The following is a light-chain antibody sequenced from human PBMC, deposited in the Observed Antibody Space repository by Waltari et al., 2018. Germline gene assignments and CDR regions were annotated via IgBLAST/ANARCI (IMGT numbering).Light chain of an antibody. Sequence: QSAMTQPASVPASPGQSITISCPGTSSDIGGYHYASWYQQHPGKVLKLMIYDVARWPSGVSNRFSGSKSGNTASLTISGLQAEDEADYYCASYTSTNTVIFGGGTKVTVL. CDR3: ASYTSTNTVI. J-gene: IGLJ2*01. CDR1: SSDIGGYHY. CDR2: DVA. V-gene: IGLV2-14*03.